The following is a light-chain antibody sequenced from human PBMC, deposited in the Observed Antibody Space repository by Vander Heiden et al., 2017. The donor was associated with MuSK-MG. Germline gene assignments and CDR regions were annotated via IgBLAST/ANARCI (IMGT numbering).Light chain of an antibody. CDR3: GTSGSGLSSVV. CDR2: DNS. Sequence: QPVFVQPRSASAAPGQQVNISCSGSSPNIGHHYVSWYQKLQGTETKLLSEDNSKRPSGIPDRFACCKAGTKEKLGIKVLQTGEGADYDGGTSGSGLSSVVCGGGTKLTVL. V-gene: IGLV1-51*01. CDR1: SPNIGHHY. J-gene: IGLJ2*01.